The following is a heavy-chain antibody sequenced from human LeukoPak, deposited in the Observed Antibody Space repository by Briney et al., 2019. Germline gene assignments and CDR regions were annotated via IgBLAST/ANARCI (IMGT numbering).Heavy chain of an antibody. V-gene: IGHV3-66*02. D-gene: IGHD1-1*01. J-gene: IGHJ6*03. Sequence: GGSLRLSCAASGFTVSSNYMSWVRQAPGKGLEWVSVIYSGGGTYYADSVKGRFTISRDNSKNTLYLQMNSLRAEDTAVYYCARGVRDYYYYYMDVWGKGTTVTVSS. CDR1: GFTVSSNY. CDR3: ARGVRDYYYYYMDV. CDR2: IYSGGGT.